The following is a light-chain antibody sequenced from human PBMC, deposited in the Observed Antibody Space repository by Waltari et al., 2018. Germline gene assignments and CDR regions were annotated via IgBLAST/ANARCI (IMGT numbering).Light chain of an antibody. Sequence: DTQMTQFPSAVPAFVGDRVTITCRASQAIGIWLAWYQQKPGKAPKLLIYQASTLQSGVPSRFSGSGSGTDFTLTISSLQPEYFATYYCQQAHTFPLTCGGGTKVEIK. CDR2: QAS. CDR3: QQAHTFPLT. CDR1: QAIGIW. V-gene: IGKV1-12*01. J-gene: IGKJ4*01.